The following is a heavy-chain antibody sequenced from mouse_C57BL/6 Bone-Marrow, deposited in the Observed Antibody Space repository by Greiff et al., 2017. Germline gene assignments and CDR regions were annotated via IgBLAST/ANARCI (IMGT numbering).Heavy chain of an antibody. CDR3: ARSYDYDDYTMDY. CDR1: GYTFTNYW. J-gene: IGHJ4*01. D-gene: IGHD2-4*01. CDR2: MHPNGGSP. V-gene: IGHV1-64*01. Sequence: QVQLQQPGAELVKPGASVQLSCKASGYTFTNYWMHWVKQRPGQGLEWIGMMHPNGGSPDYNEKFKSEATLSVDKSSRTAYMELSRLTSEDSAVYVCARSYDYDDYTMDYWGQGTSVTVSS.